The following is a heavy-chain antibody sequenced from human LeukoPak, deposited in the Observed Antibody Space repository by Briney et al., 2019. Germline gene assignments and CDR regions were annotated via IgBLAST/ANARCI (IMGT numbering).Heavy chain of an antibody. CDR2: INHSGST. J-gene: IGHJ2*01. V-gene: IGHV4-34*01. CDR3: ARVSSYSSTSRPYWYFDL. CDR1: GGSFSGYY. D-gene: IGHD2-2*01. Sequence: SETLSLTCAVYGGSFSGYYWSWIRQPPGKGLEWIGEINHSGSTNYNPSLKSRVTISVDTSKNQFSLKLSSVTAADTAAYYRARVSSYSSTSRPYWYFDLWGRGTLVTVSS.